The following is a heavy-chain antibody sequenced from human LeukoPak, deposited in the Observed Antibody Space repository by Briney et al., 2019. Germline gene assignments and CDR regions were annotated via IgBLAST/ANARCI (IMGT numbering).Heavy chain of an antibody. D-gene: IGHD4-17*01. CDR3: ARDTFVMTTVTIPGY. Sequence: GGSLRLSCAASGFTFSSYAMHWVRQAPGKGLEWVAVISYDGSNKYYADSVKGRFTISRDNSKNTLYLQMNSLRAEDTAVYYCARDTFVMTTVTIPGYWGQGTLVTVSS. CDR1: GFTFSSYA. CDR2: ISYDGSNK. V-gene: IGHV3-30*04. J-gene: IGHJ4*02.